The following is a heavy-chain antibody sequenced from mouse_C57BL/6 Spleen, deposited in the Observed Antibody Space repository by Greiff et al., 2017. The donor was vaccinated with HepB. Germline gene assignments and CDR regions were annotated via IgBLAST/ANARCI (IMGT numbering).Heavy chain of an antibody. J-gene: IGHJ4*01. CDR3: AKYSSHYAMDY. D-gene: IGHD1-1*01. V-gene: IGHV1-80*01. CDR2: IYPGDGDT. CDR1: GYAFSSYW. Sequence: QVQLKESGAELVKPGASVKISCKASGYAFSSYWMNWVKQRPGKGLEWIGQIYPGDGDTNYNGKFKGKATLTADKSSSTAYMQLSSLTSEDSAVYFCAKYSSHYAMDYWGQGTSVTVSS.